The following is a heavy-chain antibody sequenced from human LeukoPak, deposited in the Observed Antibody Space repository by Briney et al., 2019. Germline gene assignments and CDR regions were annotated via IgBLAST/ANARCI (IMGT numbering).Heavy chain of an antibody. Sequence: ASVKVSCKASGYTFTSHDINWVRQATGQGLEWMGWMNPNSGNTGYAQKFQGRVTMTRNTSISTAYMELSSLRSEDTAVYYCARGRYCSGGSCPGRYWGQGTLVTVSS. CDR3: ARGRYCSGGSCPGRY. CDR1: GYTFTSHD. J-gene: IGHJ4*02. CDR2: MNPNSGNT. D-gene: IGHD2-15*01. V-gene: IGHV1-8*01.